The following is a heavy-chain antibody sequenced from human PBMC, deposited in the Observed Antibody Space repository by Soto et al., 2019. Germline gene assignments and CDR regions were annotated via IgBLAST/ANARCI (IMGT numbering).Heavy chain of an antibody. CDR2: ISHDGRIE. V-gene: IGHV3-30-3*01. J-gene: IGHJ5*02. CDR3: ARDGLPDDFRSGGYWFDP. D-gene: IGHD3-3*01. Sequence: SLRLSCAASGFTFSTFALHWVRQAPGEGLEWVALISHDGRIEKYADSVKGRFTISRDNSKNTLYMQMGSLRLEDTGVYYCARDGLPDDFRSGGYWFDPWGQGTQVTVSS. CDR1: GFTFSTFA.